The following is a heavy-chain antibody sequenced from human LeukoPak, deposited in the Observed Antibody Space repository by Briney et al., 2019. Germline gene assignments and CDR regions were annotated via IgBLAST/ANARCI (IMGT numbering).Heavy chain of an antibody. Sequence: GGSLRLSCAASGFTFSSYSMNWVCQAPGKGLGWVSYISSSSSTIYYADSVKGRFTISRDNAKNSLYLQMNSLRAEDPAVYYCASGAPWDGSRRLSWSDPWGQGTLVTASS. J-gene: IGHJ5*02. CDR3: ASGAPWDGSRRLSWSDP. D-gene: IGHD3-10*01. CDR2: ISSSSSTI. CDR1: GFTFSSYS. V-gene: IGHV3-48*04.